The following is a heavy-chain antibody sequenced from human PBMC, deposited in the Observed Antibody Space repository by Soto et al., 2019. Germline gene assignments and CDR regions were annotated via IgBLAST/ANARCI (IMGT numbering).Heavy chain of an antibody. CDR1: RSTVTSYG. V-gene: IGHV1-18*04. D-gene: IGHD6-6*01. J-gene: IGHJ4*02. CDR2: ISAYNGNT. CDR3: ASGHSSSSGY. Sequence: VSGEDGCQASRSTVTSYGISWVRQAPGQGLEWMGWISAYNGNTNYAQKLQGRVAMTTDTATRTAYMELRTPRSDDTAVYYCASGHSSSSGYWRQGTLVTASS.